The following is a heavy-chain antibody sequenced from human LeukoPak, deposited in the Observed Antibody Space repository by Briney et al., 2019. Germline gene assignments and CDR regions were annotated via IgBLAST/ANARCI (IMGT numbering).Heavy chain of an antibody. D-gene: IGHD1-26*01. CDR2: ISGSGGST. CDR1: GGSISSSSYY. V-gene: IGHV3-23*01. CDR3: AKDRMGAARDYFDY. Sequence: ETLSLTCTVSGGSISSSSYYWGWIRQPPGKGLEWVSAISGSGGSTYYADSVKGRFTISRDNSKNTLYLQMNSLRAEDTAVYYCAKDRMGAARDYFDYWGQGTLVTVSS. J-gene: IGHJ4*02.